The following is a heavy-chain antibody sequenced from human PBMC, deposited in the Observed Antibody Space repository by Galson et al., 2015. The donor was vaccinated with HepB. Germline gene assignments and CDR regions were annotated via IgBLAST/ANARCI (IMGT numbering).Heavy chain of an antibody. V-gene: IGHV1-46*01. J-gene: IGHJ4*02. D-gene: IGHD3-9*01. Sequence: SVKVSCKASGYTFTSYYMHWVRQAPGQGLEWMGIINPSGGSTSYAQKFQGRVTMTRDTSTSTVYMELSSLRSEDTAVYYCARDRENTISSGPQYYFDYWGQGTLVTVSS. CDR2: INPSGGST. CDR1: GYTFTSYY. CDR3: ARDRENTISSGPQYYFDY.